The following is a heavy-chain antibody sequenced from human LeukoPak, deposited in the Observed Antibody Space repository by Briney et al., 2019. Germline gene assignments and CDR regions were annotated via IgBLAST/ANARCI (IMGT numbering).Heavy chain of an antibody. J-gene: IGHJ4*02. D-gene: IGHD3-10*01. CDR2: IYYSGST. CDR3: ARQTILGVRGVINHYFDY. CDR1: GGSISSGDYY. Sequence: PSQTLSLTCTVSGGSISSGDYYWSWIRQPPGKGLEWIGYIYYSGSTYYNPSLKSRVTISVDTSKNQFSLKLSSVTAADTAVYYCARQTILGVRGVINHYFDYWGQGTLVTVSS. V-gene: IGHV4-30-4*08.